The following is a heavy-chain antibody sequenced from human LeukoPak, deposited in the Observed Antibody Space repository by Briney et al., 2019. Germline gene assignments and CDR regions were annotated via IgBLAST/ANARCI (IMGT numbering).Heavy chain of an antibody. D-gene: IGHD5-18*01. V-gene: IGHV3-30*04. J-gene: IGHJ3*02. CDR2: ISYDGSNK. Sequence: GRSLRLSFAATGLSLGSYAMHWGRQAPGKGPEWVAVISYDGSNKSYADSVKGRFTISRDNSNNTLYLQMNSLRAEDTAVYYCAKDFRSYSYGHPSRGDAFDIWGQGTMVTVSS. CDR3: AKDFRSYSYGHPSRGDAFDI. CDR1: GLSLGSYA.